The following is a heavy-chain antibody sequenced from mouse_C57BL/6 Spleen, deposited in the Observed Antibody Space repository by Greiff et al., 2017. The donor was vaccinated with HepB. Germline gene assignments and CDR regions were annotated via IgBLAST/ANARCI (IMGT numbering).Heavy chain of an antibody. CDR1: GYSFTSYY. CDR2: IYPGSGNT. Sequence: VQLQQSGPELVKPGASVKISCKASGYSFTSYYIHWVKQRPGQGLEWIGWIYPGSGNTKYNEKFKGKATLTADTSSSTAYMQLSSLTSEDSAVYYCARAGYGYDTFAYWGQGTLVTVSA. D-gene: IGHD2-2*01. CDR3: ARAGYGYDTFAY. J-gene: IGHJ3*01. V-gene: IGHV1-66*01.